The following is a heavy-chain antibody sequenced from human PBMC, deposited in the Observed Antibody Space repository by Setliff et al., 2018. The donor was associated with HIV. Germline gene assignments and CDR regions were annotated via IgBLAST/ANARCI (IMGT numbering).Heavy chain of an antibody. CDR2: INTNTGNP. J-gene: IGHJ6*02. CDR3: ARDYSSGGGYYYYGMDV. V-gene: IGHV7-4-1*02. CDR1: GYTFTSYA. D-gene: IGHD6-19*01. Sequence: ASVKVSCKASGYTFTSYAMNWVRQAPGQGLEWMGWINTNTGNPTYAQGFTGRFVVSLDTSVSTAYLQISSLKAEDTAVYYCARDYSSGGGYYYYGMDVWGQGTTVTVSS.